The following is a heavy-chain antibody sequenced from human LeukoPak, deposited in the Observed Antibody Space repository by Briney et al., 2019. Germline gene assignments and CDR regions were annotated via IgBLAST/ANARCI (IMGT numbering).Heavy chain of an antibody. D-gene: IGHD3/OR15-3a*01. CDR1: GGSISSSPHY. J-gene: IGHJ6*03. Sequence: PSETLSLTCTVSGGSISSSPHYWAWIRQPPGKGLEWIGSIYYSGSTYYNPSLKSRVTISVDTSKNQFSLKLSSVTAADTAVYYCARLPRGGRPPMISLYYYMDVGGKGTTVIVSS. V-gene: IGHV4-39*01. CDR3: ARLPRGGRPPMISLYYYMDV. CDR2: IYYSGST.